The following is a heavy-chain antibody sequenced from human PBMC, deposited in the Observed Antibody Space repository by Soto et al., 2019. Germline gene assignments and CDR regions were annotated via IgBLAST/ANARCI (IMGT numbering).Heavy chain of an antibody. CDR3: AKSLYNDNGAPNDH. V-gene: IGHV3-23*01. D-gene: IGHD1-1*01. Sequence: EVQLLESGGGLVQPGGSLRLSCVGSGFTFSSYDMTWVRQAPGKGLEWVSSFSFYGRRDNTYYADSVKGRFTISRDNSRNTLYLQMHNLRVEDTAVYYCAKSLYNDNGAPNDHWGQGTLVTVSS. J-gene: IGHJ4*02. CDR1: GFTFSSYD. CDR2: FSFYGRRDNT.